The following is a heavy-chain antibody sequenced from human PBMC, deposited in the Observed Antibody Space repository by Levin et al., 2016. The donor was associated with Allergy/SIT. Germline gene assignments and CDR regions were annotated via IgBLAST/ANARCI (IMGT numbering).Heavy chain of an antibody. V-gene: IGHV4-39*01. CDR2: IYYSGST. J-gene: IGHJ3*02. Sequence: WIRQPPGKGLEWIGSIYYSGSTYYNPSLKSRVTISVDTSKNQFSLKLSSVTAADTAVYYCARHEIAAAKTPSDAFDIWGQGTMVTVSS. D-gene: IGHD6-13*01. CDR3: ARHEIAAAKTPSDAFDI.